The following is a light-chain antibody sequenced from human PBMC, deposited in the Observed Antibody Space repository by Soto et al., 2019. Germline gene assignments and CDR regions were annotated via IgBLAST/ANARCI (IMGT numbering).Light chain of an antibody. CDR3: CSYAGYSTLV. Sequence: QSVLTQPRSVSGSPGQSVTISCTGTTSDVGGYIYVSWYQLHPGKAPKLIIYDVRERPSGVPDRFSGSKSGSTASLTISGLQAEDEADYYCCSYAGYSTLVFGGGTQLTVL. V-gene: IGLV2-11*01. J-gene: IGLJ2*01. CDR2: DVR. CDR1: TSDVGGYIY.